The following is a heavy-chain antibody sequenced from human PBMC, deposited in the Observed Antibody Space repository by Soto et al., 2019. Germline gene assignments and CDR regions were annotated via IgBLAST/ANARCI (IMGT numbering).Heavy chain of an antibody. D-gene: IGHD1-26*01. CDR2: IIPIFGTA. Sequence: QVQLVQSGAEVKKPGSSVKVSCKASGGTFSSYSINWVRQAPGQGLEWMGEIIPIFGTANYAQKFQGRVTITADESTSTAYVALSSRRSEDTAVYYCARDGGRHSGGIDYWGQGTLVTVSS. CDR3: ARDGGRHSGGIDY. CDR1: GGTFSSYS. V-gene: IGHV1-69*01. J-gene: IGHJ4*02.